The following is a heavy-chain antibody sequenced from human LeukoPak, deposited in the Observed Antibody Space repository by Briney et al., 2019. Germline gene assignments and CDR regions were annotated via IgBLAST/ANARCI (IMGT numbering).Heavy chain of an antibody. CDR3: ARQVDVGNSYGFHFYGLDV. CDR1: GYSFTSYW. J-gene: IGHJ6*02. CDR2: IDPTDSFT. V-gene: IGHV5-10-1*01. Sequence: GESLRISCKGSGYSFTSYWISWVRQMPGKGLEWMGRIDPTDSFTNYSPSFQGHVTISIDKSITTAYLQWSSLEASDTAMYYCARQVDVGNSYGFHFYGLDVWGQGATVTVSS. D-gene: IGHD5-18*01.